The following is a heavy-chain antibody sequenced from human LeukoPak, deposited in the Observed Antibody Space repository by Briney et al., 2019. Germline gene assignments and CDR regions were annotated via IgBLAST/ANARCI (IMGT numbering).Heavy chain of an antibody. CDR3: ATDAGYSYGYWFAY. CDR1: GYTLTELS. V-gene: IGHV1-24*01. CDR2: FDPEDGET. D-gene: IGHD5-18*01. Sequence: ASVKVSCKVSGYTLTELSMHWVRQAPGKGLEWMGGFDPEDGETIYAQKFQGRVTMIEDTSTDTAYMELSSLRSEDTAVYYCATDAGYSYGYWFAYWGQGTLVTVSS. J-gene: IGHJ4*02.